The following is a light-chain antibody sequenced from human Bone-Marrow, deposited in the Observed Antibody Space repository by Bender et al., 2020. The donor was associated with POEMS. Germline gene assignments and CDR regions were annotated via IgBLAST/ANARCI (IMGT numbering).Light chain of an antibody. J-gene: IGLJ3*02. Sequence: QSVLTQPPSASGTPGQTVTISCSGSYSNIGSKYVYWYQQLPGTAPKLLIFKNAERPSGVPDRFSGSKSGTSAFLAISGLRSEDEADYYCAAWDDSLSGLWMFGGGTKLTVL. CDR3: AAWDDSLSGLWM. CDR2: KNA. CDR1: YSNIGSKY. V-gene: IGLV1-47*01.